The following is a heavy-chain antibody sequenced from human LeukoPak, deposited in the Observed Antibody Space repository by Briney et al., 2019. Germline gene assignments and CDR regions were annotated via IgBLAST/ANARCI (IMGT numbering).Heavy chain of an antibody. CDR3: ARQSNGYFDY. CDR2: IYYTGTT. Sequence: SETLSLTCTVSRGSISSNSYYWGWIRQPPGKGLECIGSIYYTGTTYYNPSLKSRVTMSVDTSKNQFSLKLSSVTAADTALYYCARQSNGYFDYWGQGTLVTVSS. D-gene: IGHD2-15*01. CDR1: RGSISSNSYY. J-gene: IGHJ4*02. V-gene: IGHV4-39*01.